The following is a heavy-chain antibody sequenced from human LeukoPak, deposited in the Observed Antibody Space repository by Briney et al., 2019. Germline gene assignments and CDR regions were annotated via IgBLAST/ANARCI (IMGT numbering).Heavy chain of an antibody. V-gene: IGHV4-34*01. D-gene: IGHD3-22*01. Sequence: SSETLSLTCAVYGGSFSGYYWSWIRQPPGKRLEWIGEINHSGSTNYNPSLKSRVTISVDTSKNQFSLKLSSVTAADTAVYYCARGRYDSSGYGWFDPWGQGTLVTVSS. CDR1: GGSFSGYY. CDR2: INHSGST. J-gene: IGHJ5*02. CDR3: ARGRYDSSGYGWFDP.